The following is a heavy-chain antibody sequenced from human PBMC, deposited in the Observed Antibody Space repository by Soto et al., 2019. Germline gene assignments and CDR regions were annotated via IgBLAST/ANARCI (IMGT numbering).Heavy chain of an antibody. V-gene: IGHV3-30*18. Sequence: QVQLVESGGGVVQPGRSLRLSCAASGFTFSSYGMHWVRQAPGKGLEWVAVISYDGSNKYYADSVKGRFTISRDNSKNTLYLQMNSLRAEDTAVYYCAKGEKHWFDPWGQGTLVTVSS. J-gene: IGHJ5*02. CDR2: ISYDGSNK. CDR1: GFTFSSYG. CDR3: AKGEKHWFDP.